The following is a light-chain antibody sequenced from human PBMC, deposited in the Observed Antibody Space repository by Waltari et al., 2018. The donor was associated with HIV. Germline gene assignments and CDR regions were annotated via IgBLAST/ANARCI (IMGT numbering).Light chain of an antibody. CDR2: GAS. V-gene: IGKV3-15*01. CDR3: QQYNSWPSAWT. J-gene: IGKJ1*01. Sequence: EIVMTQSPATLSVSPGDRATLSSRASQSVSSNLAWYQHRPGQAPRLLIFGASTRATGIPARFSGSGSGTEFSLTIRSLQSEDFAVYYCQQYNSWPSAWTFGQGTNVEIK. CDR1: QSVSSN.